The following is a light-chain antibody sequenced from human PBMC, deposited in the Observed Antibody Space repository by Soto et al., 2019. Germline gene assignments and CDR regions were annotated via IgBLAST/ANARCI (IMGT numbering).Light chain of an antibody. CDR2: DVS. CDR1: SSDVGGYNY. CDR3: CSYAGSYTFV. V-gene: IGLV2-11*01. J-gene: IGLJ2*01. Sequence: QSVLTQPRSVSGSPGQSVTISCTGTSSDVGGYNYVSWYQQHPGKAPKLMIYDVSKRPSGVPDRFSGSKSGNTASLTISGLQAEDEADYYCCSYAGSYTFVFGGGTKAHRP.